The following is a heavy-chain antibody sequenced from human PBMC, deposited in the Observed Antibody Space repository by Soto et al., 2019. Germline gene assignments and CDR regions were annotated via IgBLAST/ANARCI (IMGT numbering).Heavy chain of an antibody. CDR3: ARAPLKYFYDSSGPDGLDI. D-gene: IGHD3-22*01. CDR1: GASLTNYY. V-gene: IGHV4-59*01. J-gene: IGHJ3*02. CDR2: IYYSGST. Sequence: ETLSLTCTVSGASLTNYYWNWIRQPPGKGLEWIGFIYYSGSTSYNPSLKSRVTVSVDTSKNQFSLKLNSLTPADTAVYYCARAPLKYFYDSSGPDGLDIWGQGTMVTVSS.